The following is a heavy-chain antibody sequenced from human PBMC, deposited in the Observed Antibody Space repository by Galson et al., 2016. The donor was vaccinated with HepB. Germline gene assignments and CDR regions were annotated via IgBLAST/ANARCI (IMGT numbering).Heavy chain of an antibody. V-gene: IGHV1-18*01. D-gene: IGHD2-2*01. Sequence: SVKVSCKASGYTFTNYGISWVRQAPGQGLECMGWISAYNGNTNYAQKLQGRVTMTTDTSTSTAYMELRSLRSDDTAVYYCARDPRKIRYQLLEIYYYYYAMDGWGQGTSVTVS. CDR2: ISAYNGNT. CDR1: GYTFTNYG. CDR3: ARDPRKIRYQLLEIYYYYYAMDG. J-gene: IGHJ6*02.